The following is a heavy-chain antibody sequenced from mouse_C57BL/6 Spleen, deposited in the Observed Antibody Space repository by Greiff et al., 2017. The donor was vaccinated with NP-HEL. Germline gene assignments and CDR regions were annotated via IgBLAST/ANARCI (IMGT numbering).Heavy chain of an antibody. Sequence: VQLQQPGAELVKPGASVKLSCKASGYTFTSYWMHWVKQRPGQGLEWIGMIHPNSGSTNYNEKFKSKATLTVDKSSSTAYMQLSSLTSEDSAVYYCARDTTDYYAMDYWGQGTSVTVSS. V-gene: IGHV1-64*01. CDR1: GYTFTSYW. CDR2: IHPNSGST. J-gene: IGHJ4*01. CDR3: ARDTTDYYAMDY. D-gene: IGHD1-1*01.